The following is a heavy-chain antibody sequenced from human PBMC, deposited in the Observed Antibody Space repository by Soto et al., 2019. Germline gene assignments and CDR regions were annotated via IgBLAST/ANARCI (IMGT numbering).Heavy chain of an antibody. V-gene: IGHV4-31*03. D-gene: IGHD3-22*01. Sequence: QVQLQESGPGLVKPSQTLSLTCTVSGGSISSGGYYWSWIRQHPGKGLEWIGYIYYSGSTYYNPTLKRRVTISVDTSKNQLSLKLSSGTATDTAVYYGATYYDSSGYHYASTGAFDIWGQGTIVTVPS. J-gene: IGHJ3*02. CDR2: IYYSGST. CDR1: GGSISSGGYY. CDR3: ATYYDSSGYHYASTGAFDI.